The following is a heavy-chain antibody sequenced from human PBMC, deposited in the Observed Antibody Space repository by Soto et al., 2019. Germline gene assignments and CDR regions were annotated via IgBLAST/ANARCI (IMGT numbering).Heavy chain of an antibody. CDR3: ARPNYDYIWGGYTALDY. J-gene: IGHJ4*02. V-gene: IGHV1-69*02. D-gene: IGHD3-16*01. Sequence: SVKVSCKASGGTFSSYTISWVRQAPGQGLEWMGRIIPILGIANYAQKFQGRVTITADKSTSTAYMELSSLRSEDTAVYYCARPNYDYIWGGYTALDYWGQGTLVTVSS. CDR2: IIPILGIA. CDR1: GGTFSSYT.